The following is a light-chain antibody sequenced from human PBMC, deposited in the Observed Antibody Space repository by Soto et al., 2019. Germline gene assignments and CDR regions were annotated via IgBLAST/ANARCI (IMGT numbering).Light chain of an antibody. Sequence: SYELTQPPSVSVSPGQTASIACSGHKLGDKFTCWYQQKPGQSPVLVIYQNNKRPSGITERLSGSNSGNTATLTISGTQAMDEADYYCQAWDSSTADVVFGGGTKVTVL. J-gene: IGLJ2*01. V-gene: IGLV3-1*01. CDR3: QAWDSSTADVV. CDR2: QNN. CDR1: KLGDKF.